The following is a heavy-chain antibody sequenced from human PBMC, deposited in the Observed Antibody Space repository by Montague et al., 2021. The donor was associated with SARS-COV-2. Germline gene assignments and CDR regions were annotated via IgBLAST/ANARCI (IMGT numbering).Heavy chain of an antibody. Sequence: TLSLTCTVSGGSINSGSYHWSWIRQPAGKGLEWIGRIYSSGSTNYNPSLKSRATISVDTSKNQFSLKVTSVTAADTAVYFCARDLGIMDVWGKGTTVTVSS. J-gene: IGHJ6*03. CDR1: GGSINSGSYH. V-gene: IGHV4-61*02. CDR3: ARDLGIMDV. D-gene: IGHD7-27*01. CDR2: IYSSGST.